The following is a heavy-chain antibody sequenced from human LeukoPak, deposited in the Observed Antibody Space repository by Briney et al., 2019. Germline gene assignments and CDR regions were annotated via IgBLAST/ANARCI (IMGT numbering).Heavy chain of an antibody. CDR1: GGSISGYY. D-gene: IGHD6-13*01. V-gene: IGHV4-59*01. Sequence: SETLSLTCAVSGGSISGYYWSWIRQPPGKGLEWIGYVYYSGSTNYNPSLKSRVTISVDTSKNQFSLKLSSVTAADTAVYYCAREVGIAAAGDNWFGPWGQGTLVTVSS. CDR3: AREVGIAAAGDNWFGP. J-gene: IGHJ5*02. CDR2: VYYSGST.